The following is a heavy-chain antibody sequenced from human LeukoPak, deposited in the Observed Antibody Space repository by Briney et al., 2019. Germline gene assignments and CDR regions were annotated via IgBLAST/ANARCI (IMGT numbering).Heavy chain of an antibody. J-gene: IGHJ3*02. V-gene: IGHV3-23*01. CDR2: ISGSGGTT. Sequence: GGSLRLSCAASGFTLNSYAMSWVRQAPGKGLEWVSAISGSGGTTYYADSVKGRFTISRDNAKNSLYLQTNSLRAEDTAVYYCASDTTSSSAFDIWGQGTMVTVSS. D-gene: IGHD6-6*01. CDR1: GFTLNSYA. CDR3: ASDTTSSSAFDI.